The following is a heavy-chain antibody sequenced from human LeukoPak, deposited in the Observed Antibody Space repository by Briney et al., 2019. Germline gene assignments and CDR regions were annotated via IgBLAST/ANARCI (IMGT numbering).Heavy chain of an antibody. CDR2: IIPMIGTA. J-gene: IGHJ5*02. CDR3: ARDSSFENNWFDP. V-gene: IGHV1-69*13. D-gene: IGHD6-6*01. CDR1: GGTFSNYP. Sequence: SVKVSCKASGGTFSNYPISWVRQAPGQGLEWMGGIIPMIGTANYAQKFQGRVTITADESTSIAYMGLSNLRSEDTAVYYCARDSSFENNWFDPWGQGTRVTVSS.